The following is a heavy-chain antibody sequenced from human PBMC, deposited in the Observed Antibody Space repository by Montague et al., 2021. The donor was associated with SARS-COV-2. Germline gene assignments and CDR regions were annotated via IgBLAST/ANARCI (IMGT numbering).Heavy chain of an antibody. D-gene: IGHD3-10*01. J-gene: IGHJ4*02. Sequence: SETLSLTCTVSGRSIISTSSYWGWIRQPPGGGLEWIGSISHRENTFYNPSLKSPVTISVDTSKNQFSLKMISVTAADTGTYYCVSVSWYYYGSGAFDHWGQGTLVTVSA. CDR1: GRSIISTSSY. V-gene: IGHV4-39*07. CDR3: VSVSWYYYGSGAFDH. CDR2: ISHRENT.